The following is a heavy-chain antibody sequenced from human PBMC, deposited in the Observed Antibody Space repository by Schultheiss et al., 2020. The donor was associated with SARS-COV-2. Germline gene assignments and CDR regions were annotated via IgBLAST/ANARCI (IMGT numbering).Heavy chain of an antibody. CDR1: GFTLSDYA. V-gene: IGHV3-23*01. D-gene: IGHD3-3*01. J-gene: IGHJ6*02. Sequence: GGSLRLSCAGSGFTLSDYAMNWVRQAPGRGLEWISAISGSGVYTYYADSVKGRFTFSRDNSKNTLYLQMNSLRAEDTAVYYCAKSTNDYYDFWSAYEPYYYYAMDVWGQGTTVTVSS. CDR2: ISGSGVYT. CDR3: AKSTNDYYDFWSAYEPYYYYAMDV.